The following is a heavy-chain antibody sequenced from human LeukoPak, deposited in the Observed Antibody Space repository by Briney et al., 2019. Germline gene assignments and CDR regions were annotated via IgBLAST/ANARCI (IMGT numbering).Heavy chain of an antibody. CDR3: ARGRQQSIAARSGLDP. CDR2: IWYDGSNK. V-gene: IGHV3-33*01. D-gene: IGHD6-6*01. CDR1: GFTFSSYG. Sequence: PGRSLRLSCAASGFTFSSYGMHWVRQAPGKGLGWVAVIWYDGSNKYYADSVKGRFTISRDNSKNTLYLQMNSLRAEDTAVYYCARGRQQSIAARSGLDPWGQGTLVTVSS. J-gene: IGHJ5*02.